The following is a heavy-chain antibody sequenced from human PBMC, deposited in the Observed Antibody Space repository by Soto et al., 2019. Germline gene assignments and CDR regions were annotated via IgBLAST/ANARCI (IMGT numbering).Heavy chain of an antibody. CDR1: GGFTSTNNW. J-gene: IGHJ4*02. CDR2: AYHSGST. Sequence: QLQLQESGPGLVRPSGTLSLTCAVSGGFTSTNNWWSWVRQPPGKGLEWIGDAYHSGSTEYNPSLKGRVSISVDKSKNQFSLKLTSATAADTAVYYCARSPPSSYYGGSGTFDYWGQGTLVTVSS. CDR3: ARSPPSSYYGGSGTFDY. V-gene: IGHV4-4*02. D-gene: IGHD3-10*01.